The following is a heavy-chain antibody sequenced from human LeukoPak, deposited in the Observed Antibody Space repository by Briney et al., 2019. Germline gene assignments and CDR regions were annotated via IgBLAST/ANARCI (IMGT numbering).Heavy chain of an antibody. J-gene: IGHJ4*02. CDR3: AKGWDVDTAIDY. CDR1: GFTFNSYG. V-gene: IGHV3-30*02. D-gene: IGHD5-18*01. CDR2: IQYAGSDK. Sequence: GGSLRLSCAASGFTFNSYGMHWVLQAPGKGLEWVAFIQYAGSDKYYADSVKGRFTISRDNSKNTLYLQMNSLRAEDTAVYYCAKGWDVDTAIDYWGQGTLVTVSS.